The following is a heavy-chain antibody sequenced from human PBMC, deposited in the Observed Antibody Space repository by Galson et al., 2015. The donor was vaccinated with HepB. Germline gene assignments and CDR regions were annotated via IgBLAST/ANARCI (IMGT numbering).Heavy chain of an antibody. V-gene: IGHV1-2*06. CDR2: INPNSGGT. J-gene: IGHJ4*02. CDR3: ARVWLSYGDYPSDY. Sequence: SVKVSCKASGYTFTSYYMHWVRQAPGQGLEWMGRINPNSGGTNYAQKFQGRVTMTRDTSISTAYMELSRLRSDDTAVYYCARVWLSYGDYPSDYWGQGTLVTVSS. CDR1: GYTFTSYY. D-gene: IGHD4-17*01.